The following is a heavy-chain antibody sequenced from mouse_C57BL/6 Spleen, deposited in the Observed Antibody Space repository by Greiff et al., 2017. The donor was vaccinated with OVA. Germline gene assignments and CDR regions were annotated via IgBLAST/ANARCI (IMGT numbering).Heavy chain of an antibody. J-gene: IGHJ1*03. CDR2: NKHRNSET. Sequence: VQLPQSGAVLVQPWASVPISCTASCFAFRRYWLNCLKQRAEKGGERIGKNKHRNSETNDKEKYKGKATLTADKSYSTAYMQLSSLTSEDSAVYYCARRPTGTWYFDVWGTGTTVTVSS. CDR3: ARRPTGTWYFDV. V-gene: IGHV1-80*01. D-gene: IGHD4-1*02. CDR1: CFAFRRYW.